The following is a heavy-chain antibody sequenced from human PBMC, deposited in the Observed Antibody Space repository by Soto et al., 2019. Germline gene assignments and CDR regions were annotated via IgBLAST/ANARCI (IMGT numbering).Heavy chain of an antibody. CDR3: VSQRTSVLTQAYFDY. D-gene: IGHD2-8*01. CDR2: VYYRGRS. V-gene: IGHV4-39*01. CDR1: GGSVSNSNYY. Sequence: SETLSLTCTVSGGSVSNSNYYWGWIRQSPGKGLEWIGSVYYRGRSYSKSSVKSRVTISVDTSKDQFSLNLNSVTASDTAVYFCVSQRTSVLTQAYFDYWGPGALVTVSS. J-gene: IGHJ4*02.